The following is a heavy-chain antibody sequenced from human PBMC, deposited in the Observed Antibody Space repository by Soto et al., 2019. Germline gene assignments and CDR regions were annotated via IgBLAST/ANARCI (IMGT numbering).Heavy chain of an antibody. V-gene: IGHV3-9*01. Sequence: EVQLVESGGGLVQPGRSLRLSCAASGFTFDDYAMHWVLQAPGKGLEWVSGISWNSGSIGYADSVKGRFTISRDNAKNDLYLQMNSLRAEDTAVYYCAKDTGISGAVAFDFWGQGTLVTVSS. CDR3: AKDTGISGAVAFDF. D-gene: IGHD6-19*01. CDR1: GFTFDDYA. J-gene: IGHJ4*02. CDR2: ISWNSGSI.